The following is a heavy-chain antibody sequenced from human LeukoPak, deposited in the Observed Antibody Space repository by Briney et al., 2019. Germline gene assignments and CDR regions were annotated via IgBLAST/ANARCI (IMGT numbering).Heavy chain of an antibody. D-gene: IGHD5-18*01. Sequence: GGSLKLSCAASGFTVSSSYMSWVRQAPGKGLEWVSLIYSGGSTYYADSVKGRFTISRDNSKNTLYLQMNSLRPEDTAVYYCAKGYNYAYEYWGQGTLVTVSS. J-gene: IGHJ4*02. CDR2: IYSGGST. V-gene: IGHV3-53*01. CDR3: AKGYNYAYEY. CDR1: GFTVSSSY.